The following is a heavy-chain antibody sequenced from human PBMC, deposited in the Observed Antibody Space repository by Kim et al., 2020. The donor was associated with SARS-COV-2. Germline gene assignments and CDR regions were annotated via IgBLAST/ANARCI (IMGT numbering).Heavy chain of an antibody. Sequence: GGSLRLSCAASGFTFSSYAMHWVRQAPGKGLEWVAVISYDGSNKYYADSVKGRFTISRDNSKNTLYLQMNSLRAEDTAVYYCARARYYYDSSGYYFHYWGQGTLVTVSS. CDR1: GFTFSSYA. J-gene: IGHJ4*02. CDR2: ISYDGSNK. V-gene: IGHV3-30*04. D-gene: IGHD3-22*01. CDR3: ARARYYYDSSGYYFHY.